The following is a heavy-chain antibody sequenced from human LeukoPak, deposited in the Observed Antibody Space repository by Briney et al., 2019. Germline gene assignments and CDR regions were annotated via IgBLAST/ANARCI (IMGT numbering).Heavy chain of an antibody. D-gene: IGHD6-13*01. J-gene: IGHJ4*02. V-gene: IGHV1-3*01. CDR2: INAGNGNT. CDR1: RYTFTSYY. Sequence: GASVKVSCKASRYTFTSYYMHWVRQAPGQWLEWMGWINAGNGNTKFSQRFQGRVTITRDTSASTDYMELSSLRSEDTAVYYCARAQLGSNRPGDFWGQGTLVTVSS. CDR3: ARAQLGSNRPGDF.